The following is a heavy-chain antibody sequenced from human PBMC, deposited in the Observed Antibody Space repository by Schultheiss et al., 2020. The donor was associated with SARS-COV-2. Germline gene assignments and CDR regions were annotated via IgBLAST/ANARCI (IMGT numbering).Heavy chain of an antibody. CDR2: ISYDGSNE. CDR3: ARDGGYCSSTSCYSDLDY. J-gene: IGHJ4*02. V-gene: IGHV3-30*04. Sequence: GGSLRLSCAASGFTFSSYAMHWVRQAPGRGLEWVAVISYDGSNEHFADSVKGRFTISRDNSKNTLYLQMNSLRAEDTAVYYCARDGGYCSSTSCYSDLDYWGQGTLVTVSS. CDR1: GFTFSSYA. D-gene: IGHD2-2*02.